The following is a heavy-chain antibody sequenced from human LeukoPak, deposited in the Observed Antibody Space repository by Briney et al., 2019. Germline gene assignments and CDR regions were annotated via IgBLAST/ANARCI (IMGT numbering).Heavy chain of an antibody. D-gene: IGHD3-22*01. V-gene: IGHV1-2*02. J-gene: IGHJ6*02. CDR1: EYTFTGYY. CDR3: ARDLTYYYDSSGYRKDGMDV. CDR2: INPNSGGT. Sequence: ASVKVSCKASEYTFTGYYMHWVRQAPGQGLEWMGWINPNSGGTNYAQKFQGRVTMTRDTSISTAYMELSRLRSDDTAVYYCARDLTYYYDSSGYRKDGMDVWGQGTTVTVSS.